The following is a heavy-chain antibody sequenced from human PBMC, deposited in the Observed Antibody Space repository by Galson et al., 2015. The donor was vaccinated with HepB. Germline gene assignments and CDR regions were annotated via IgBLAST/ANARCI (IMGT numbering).Heavy chain of an antibody. V-gene: IGHV3-21*01. D-gene: IGHD6-19*01. CDR2: ITSTSNYI. J-gene: IGHJ4*02. Sequence: SLRLSCAASGFTFSTYSMNWVRQAPGRGLEWVSSITSTSNYIYYADSVKGRFTISRDNAENSLYLQMNSLRAEDTAVYYCARDESGAVAVGKSDYWGQGTLVTVSS. CDR1: GFTFSTYS. CDR3: ARDESGAVAVGKSDY.